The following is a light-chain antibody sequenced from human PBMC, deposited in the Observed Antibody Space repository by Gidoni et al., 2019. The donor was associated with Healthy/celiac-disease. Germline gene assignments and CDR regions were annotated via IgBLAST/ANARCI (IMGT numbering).Light chain of an antibody. CDR1: SRDVGGYNY. V-gene: IGLV2-14*01. J-gene: IGLJ2*01. CDR3: SSYTRSSLV. CDR2: EVS. Sequence: QSAMTQPASVSRSPEQSITISCTGTSRDVGGYNYVSWYQQHPGNAPKLMIYEVSNRPSGVSNRFSGSKSGNTASLTISGLQAEDEADYYCSSYTRSSLVFGGGPKLTVL.